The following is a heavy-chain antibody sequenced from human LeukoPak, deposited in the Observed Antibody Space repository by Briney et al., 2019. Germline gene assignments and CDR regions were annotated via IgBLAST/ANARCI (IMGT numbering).Heavy chain of an antibody. D-gene: IGHD3-10*01. V-gene: IGHV3-23*01. J-gene: IGHJ4*02. CDR2: ISGSGGST. Sequence: GGSLRLSCAASGFTFSSYAMSWVRQAPGKGLEWVSAISGSGGSTYYADSVKGRFTISRDNSKNTVYLQMNSLRAEDTAVYYCAKDGWLAPMVRGVDYWGQGTLVTVSS. CDR1: GFTFSSYA. CDR3: AKDGWLAPMVRGVDY.